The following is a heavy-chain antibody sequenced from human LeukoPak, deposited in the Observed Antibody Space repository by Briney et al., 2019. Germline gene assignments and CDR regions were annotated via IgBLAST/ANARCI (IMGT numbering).Heavy chain of an antibody. CDR2: ISYDGSNK. CDR3: AKVAQGYCSSTSCPNWFDP. CDR1: GFTFSSYG. J-gene: IGHJ5*02. V-gene: IGHV3-30*18. Sequence: GGSLRLSCAASGFTFSSYGMHWVRQAPGKGLEWVAVISYDGSNKYYADSVKGRFTISRDNSKNTLYLQMNSLRAEDTAVYYCAKVAQGYCSSTSCPNWFDPWGQGTLVTVSS. D-gene: IGHD2-2*01.